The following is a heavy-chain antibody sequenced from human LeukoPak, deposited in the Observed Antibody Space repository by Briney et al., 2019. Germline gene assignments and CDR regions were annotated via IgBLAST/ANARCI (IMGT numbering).Heavy chain of an antibody. CDR2: INAGNGKT. CDR3: ARARWTSTGTTYYLDY. D-gene: IGHD4-17*01. CDR1: GYIFSDYA. V-gene: IGHV1-3*01. Sequence: ASVKVSCKASGYIFSDYAIQWVRQAPGQGLEWMGWINAGNGKTKYSQKFQDRVTIARATSASTAYLELSGLRSEDTAVYFRARARWTSTGTTYYLDYWGQGTLVTVSS. J-gene: IGHJ4*02.